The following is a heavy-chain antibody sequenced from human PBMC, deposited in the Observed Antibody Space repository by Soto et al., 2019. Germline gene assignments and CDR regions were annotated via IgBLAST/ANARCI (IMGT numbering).Heavy chain of an antibody. CDR3: AKVALGGYYDSSGYRGAFDI. J-gene: IGHJ3*02. D-gene: IGHD3-22*01. CDR2: IYSSGST. Sequence: GESLKISCAASGFTVNSKYMSWVRQAPGKGLEWVSVIYSSGSTYYADSVKDRFTISRDNSKNTLYLQMNSLRAEDTAVYYCAKVALGGYYDSSGYRGAFDIWGQGTMVTVSS. V-gene: IGHV3-53*01. CDR1: GFTVNSKY.